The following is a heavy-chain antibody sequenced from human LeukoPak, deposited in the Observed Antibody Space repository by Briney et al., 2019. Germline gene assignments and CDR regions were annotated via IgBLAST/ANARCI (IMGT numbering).Heavy chain of an antibody. CDR2: IYTSGST. J-gene: IGHJ6*03. CDR3: ARDSQSGQLVLSDSYYYMDV. D-gene: IGHD6-13*01. CDR1: GGSISRYY. Sequence: SETLSLTCTVPGGSISRYYWSWIRQPAGKGLEWTWRIYTSGSTNYNPSLKSRVTMSVDTSKNQFSLKLSSVTAADTAVYYCARDSQSGQLVLSDSYYYMDVWGKGTTVTISS. V-gene: IGHV4-4*07.